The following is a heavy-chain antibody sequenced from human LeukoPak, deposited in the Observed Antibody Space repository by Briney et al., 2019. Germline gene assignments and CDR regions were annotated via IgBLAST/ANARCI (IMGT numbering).Heavy chain of an antibody. CDR2: ISYDGSNK. Sequence: GRSLRLSCAASGFTFSSYAMHWVRQAPGKELEWVAVISYDGSNKYYADSVKGRFTISRDNSKNTLYLQMNSLRAEDTAVYYCARGGDYYDSSGYYGHYYFDYWGQGTLVTVSS. CDR1: GFTFSSYA. D-gene: IGHD3-22*01. J-gene: IGHJ4*02. V-gene: IGHV3-30*01. CDR3: ARGGDYYDSSGYYGHYYFDY.